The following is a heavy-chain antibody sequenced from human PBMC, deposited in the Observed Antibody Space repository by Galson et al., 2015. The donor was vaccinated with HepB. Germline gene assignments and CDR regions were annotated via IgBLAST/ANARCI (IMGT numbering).Heavy chain of an antibody. D-gene: IGHD3-22*01. J-gene: IGHJ4*02. Sequence: SLRLSCAASGFSFNNYRMSWVRQAPGKGLEWVANIKQDGSEKYYVDSVKGRFTISRDNAKNSLYLQMNSLRAEDTAIYYCARLDFDSSGDYRLYFDYWGQGTLVTVSS. V-gene: IGHV3-7*01. CDR3: ARLDFDSSGDYRLYFDY. CDR2: IKQDGSEK. CDR1: GFSFNNYR.